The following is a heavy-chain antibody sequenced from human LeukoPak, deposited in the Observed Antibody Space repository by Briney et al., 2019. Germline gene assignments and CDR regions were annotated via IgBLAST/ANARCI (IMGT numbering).Heavy chain of an antibody. D-gene: IGHD1-26*01. CDR2: ISYDGSNK. V-gene: IGHV3-30-3*01. J-gene: IGHJ4*02. CDR3: ARPATNDGGSYYFDY. CDR1: GFTFSSYA. Sequence: GGSLRLSCAASGFTFSSYAMHWVRQAPGKGLEWVAVISYDGSNKYYADSVKGRFTISRDNSKNTLYLQMNSLRAEDTAVYYCARPATNDGGSYYFDYWGQVTLVTVSS.